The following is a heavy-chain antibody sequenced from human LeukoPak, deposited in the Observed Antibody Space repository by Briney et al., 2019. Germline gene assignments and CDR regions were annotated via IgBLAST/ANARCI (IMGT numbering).Heavy chain of an antibody. CDR1: GDSVSSNNYY. V-gene: IGHV4-39*07. Sequence: PSGTLSLTCTVTGDSVSSNNYYWGWIRQPPGKGLDWIGSIHYTGTTYYNPSLKSRVTISVDRSKNQFSLKLSSVTAADTAVYYCARDWGSTRVRYYYMDVWGKGTTVTVSS. J-gene: IGHJ6*03. CDR3: ARDWGSTRVRYYYMDV. D-gene: IGHD2-2*01. CDR2: IHYTGTT.